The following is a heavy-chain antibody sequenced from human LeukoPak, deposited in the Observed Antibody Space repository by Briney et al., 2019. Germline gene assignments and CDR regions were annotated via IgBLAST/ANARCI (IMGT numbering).Heavy chain of an antibody. J-gene: IGHJ5*02. CDR1: GFTFSSYW. CDR2: ISWNSGSI. Sequence: GGSLRLSCTASGFTFSSYWMHWVRQAPGKGLEWVSGISWNSGSIGYADSVKGRFTISRDNAKNSLYLQMNSLRAEDTALYYCAKDIRAAAGPDGGWFDPWGQGTLVTVSS. D-gene: IGHD6-13*01. V-gene: IGHV3-9*01. CDR3: AKDIRAAAGPDGGWFDP.